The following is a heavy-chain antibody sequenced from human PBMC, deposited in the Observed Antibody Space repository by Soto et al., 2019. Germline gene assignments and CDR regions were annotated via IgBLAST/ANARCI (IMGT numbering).Heavy chain of an antibody. J-gene: IGHJ6*02. CDR1: GFTFSYYG. CDR3: VRGRTGMDV. Sequence: EVQLVESGGGLVQPGGSLRLSCAASGFTFSYYGMSWVRQAPGKGLEWVANIKKDGSEKYYVDSVKGRFTISRDNAKNSMYLQMSSLRDGDTAVYFCVRGRTGMDVCGQGTTVTVSS. CDR2: IKKDGSEK. V-gene: IGHV3-7*05.